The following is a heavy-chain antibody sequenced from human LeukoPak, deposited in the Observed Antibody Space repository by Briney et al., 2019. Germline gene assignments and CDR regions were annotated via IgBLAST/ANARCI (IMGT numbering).Heavy chain of an antibody. Sequence: GGSLRLSCTVSGFTVSSNSWSWVRQAPGKGLEWVSFIYSGGNTHYSDSVKGRFTISRDNSKNTLYLEMTSLRAEDTAVYFCAKDRRGYSYGFLDSWGQGTLVAVSS. J-gene: IGHJ4*02. V-gene: IGHV3-53*01. CDR3: AKDRRGYSYGFLDS. D-gene: IGHD5-18*01. CDR2: IYSGGNT. CDR1: GFTVSSNS.